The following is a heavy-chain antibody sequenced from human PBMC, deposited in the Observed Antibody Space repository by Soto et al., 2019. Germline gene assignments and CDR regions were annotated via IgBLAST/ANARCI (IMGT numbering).Heavy chain of an antibody. J-gene: IGHJ6*02. CDR1: GDSVTSVSDY. D-gene: IGHD3-10*01. CDR2: IYYSGSA. Sequence: SETLSLTCTVSGDSVTSVSDYWSWIRQPPGKGLEWIGYIYYSGSAAYNPSLGSRVTISIDTSKNQFSLKLTSVTAADTAVYYCARGVGFGYYYYHMDLWGQGTTVT. CDR3: ARGVGFGYYYYHMDL. V-gene: IGHV4-61*01.